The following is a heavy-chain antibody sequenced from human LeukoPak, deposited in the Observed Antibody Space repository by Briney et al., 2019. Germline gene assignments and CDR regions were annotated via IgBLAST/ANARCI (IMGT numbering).Heavy chain of an antibody. V-gene: IGHV3-23*01. J-gene: IGHJ4*02. CDR3: AKAGSIRFDY. D-gene: IGHD1-26*01. CDR1: GFTFSSSW. Sequence: GGSLRLSCAASGFTFSSSWMSWVRQAPGKGLEWVSGISGSGGNTYYADSVKGRFTVSRDNSKNTLYLQINRLRAEDTAVYYCAKAGSIRFDYWGQGTLVTVSS. CDR2: ISGSGGNT.